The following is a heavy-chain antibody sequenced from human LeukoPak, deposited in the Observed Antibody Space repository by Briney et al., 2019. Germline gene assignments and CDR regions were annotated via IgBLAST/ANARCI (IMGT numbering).Heavy chain of an antibody. CDR3: ARDLSSSGWYEAPYYGMDV. V-gene: IGHV3-11*01. CDR1: GFTFSDYY. CDR2: ISSSGSTI. J-gene: IGHJ6*02. Sequence: GGSLRLSCAASGFTFSDYYMSWIRQAPGKGLEWVSYISSSGSTIYYADSVKGRFTISRDNAKNSLYLQMNSLRAEDTAVYYCARDLSSSGWYEAPYYGMDVWGQGTTVTVSS. D-gene: IGHD6-19*01.